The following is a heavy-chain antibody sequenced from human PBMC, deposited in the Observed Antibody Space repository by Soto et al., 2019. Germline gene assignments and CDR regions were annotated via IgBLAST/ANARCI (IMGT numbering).Heavy chain of an antibody. CDR2: IYHSGNT. CDR1: SRTISSGGYS. Sequence: PSETLSLTCAVSSRTISSGGYSWSWIRQPPGKGLEWIGYIYHSGNTYYNPSLKSRVTISVDRSKNQFSLKLNSVTAADTAVYYCARLPGPWGQGTMVTVSS. CDR3: ARLPGP. J-gene: IGHJ5*02. V-gene: IGHV4-30-2*01.